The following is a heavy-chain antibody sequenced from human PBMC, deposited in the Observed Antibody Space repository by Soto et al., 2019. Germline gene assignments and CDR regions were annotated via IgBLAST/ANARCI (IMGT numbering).Heavy chain of an antibody. CDR1: GFTFSDHY. CDR2: ISSSGSSI. Sequence: QVQLEESGGGLVKPGGSLRLSCAASGFTFSDHYLSWIRLPPGKGLEWVSYISSSGSSIYYAESVKGRFIMSRDKARSSVYRQMNSLRAEDAAIYYCSRAPPYSAQFGSGSYSDYWGSRTLVHVSS. CDR3: SRAPPYSAQFGSGSYSDY. J-gene: IGHJ4*02. D-gene: IGHD3-10*01. V-gene: IGHV3-11*01.